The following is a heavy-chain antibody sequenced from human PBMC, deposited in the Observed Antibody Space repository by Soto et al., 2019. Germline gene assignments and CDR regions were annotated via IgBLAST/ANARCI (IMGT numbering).Heavy chain of an antibody. J-gene: IGHJ5*01. Sequence: TSETLSHTCSVSGDSISTVDYFWAWIRQPPGQALEYIGYIYKSATTYYNPSFESRVAISLDTSKSQFSLNVTSVTAADTAVYFCARGRYCLTGRCFPNWFDSWGQGTLVTSPQ. D-gene: IGHD2-15*01. CDR1: GDSISTVDYF. CDR3: ARGRYCLTGRCFPNWFDS. V-gene: IGHV4-30-4*01. CDR2: IYKSATT.